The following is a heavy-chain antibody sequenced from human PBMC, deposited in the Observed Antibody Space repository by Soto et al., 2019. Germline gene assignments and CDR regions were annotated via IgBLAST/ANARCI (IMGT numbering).Heavy chain of an antibody. CDR1: GFTFDDYG. CDR2: INWNGGST. Sequence: SGGGVVRPGGSLRLSCAASGFTFDDYGMSWVRQAPGKGLEWVSGINWNGGSTGYADSVKGRFTISRDNAKNSLYLQMNSLRAEDTALYYCVSGTGSSPQGVHDYWGQGTLVTVSS. V-gene: IGHV3-20*04. J-gene: IGHJ4*02. D-gene: IGHD6-6*01. CDR3: VSGTGSSPQGVHDY.